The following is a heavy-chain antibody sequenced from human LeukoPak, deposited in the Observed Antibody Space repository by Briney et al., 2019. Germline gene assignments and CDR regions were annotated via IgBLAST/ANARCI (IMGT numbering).Heavy chain of an antibody. CDR1: GFTFSGYY. V-gene: IGHV3-11*01. CDR3: ASGGTWLQLNY. Sequence: GGSLRLSCAASGFTFSGYYMSWIRQAPGKGLEWVSYITSGSTIYYADSVRGRFTISRDNAKNSLYLQMNSLRAEDTAMYYCASGGTWLQLNYWGQGTLVTVSS. J-gene: IGHJ4*02. CDR2: ITSGSTI. D-gene: IGHD5-24*01.